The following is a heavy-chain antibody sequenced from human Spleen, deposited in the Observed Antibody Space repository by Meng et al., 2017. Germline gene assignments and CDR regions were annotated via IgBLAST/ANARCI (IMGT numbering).Heavy chain of an antibody. V-gene: IGHV3-21*01. CDR2: ISSGGTYI. Sequence: GESLKISCAASGFTFNAYGIHWVRQAPGKGLEWVSSISSGGTYIYYADSMKGRFTISRDNAQNSLYLQMNSLRAEDTAVYYCTGGNYYDYWGQGNRVNGAS. CDR1: GFTFNAYG. CDR3: TGGNYYDY. J-gene: IGHJ4*02.